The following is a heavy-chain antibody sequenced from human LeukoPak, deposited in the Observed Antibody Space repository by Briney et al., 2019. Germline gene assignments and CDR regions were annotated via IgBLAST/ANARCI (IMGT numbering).Heavy chain of an antibody. J-gene: IGHJ4*02. CDR1: GGSISSYY. CDR2: IYYSGST. V-gene: IGHV4-59*08. CDR3: ARVNYDSSGYGGYFDY. D-gene: IGHD3-22*01. Sequence: SETLSLTCTVSGGSISSYYWSWIRQPPGKGLEWIGYIYYSGSTNYNPSLKSRATISVDTSKNQFSLKLSSVTAADTAVYYCARVNYDSSGYGGYFDYWGQGTLVTVSS.